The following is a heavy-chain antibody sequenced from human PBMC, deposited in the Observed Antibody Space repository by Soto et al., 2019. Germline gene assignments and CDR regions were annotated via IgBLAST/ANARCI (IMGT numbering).Heavy chain of an antibody. J-gene: IGHJ6*02. D-gene: IGHD3-3*01. CDR1: GYTFTSYA. CDR3: ARDEVTIFGVVIMGYYGMDV. CDR2: INAGNGNT. V-gene: IGHV1-3*01. Sequence: ASVKVSCKASGYTFTSYAMHWVRQAPGQRLEWMGWINAGNGNTKYSQKFQGRVTITRDTSARTAYMELSSLRSEDTAVYYCARDEVTIFGVVIMGYYGMDVWGQGTTVTVSS.